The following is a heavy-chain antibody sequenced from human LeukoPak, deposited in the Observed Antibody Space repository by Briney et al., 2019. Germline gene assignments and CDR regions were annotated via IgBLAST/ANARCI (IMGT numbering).Heavy chain of an antibody. J-gene: IGHJ4*02. CDR2: INPNSGGT. CDR1: GYTFTGYY. Sequence: GASVKVSCKASGYTFTGYYMHWVRQAPGQGLEWMGWINPNSGGTNYAQKFQGRVTMTRDTSISTAYMELSRLRSDDMAVYYCARDLRFGYLPYFDYWGQGTLVTVSS. V-gene: IGHV1-2*02. CDR3: ARDLRFGYLPYFDY. D-gene: IGHD2-15*01.